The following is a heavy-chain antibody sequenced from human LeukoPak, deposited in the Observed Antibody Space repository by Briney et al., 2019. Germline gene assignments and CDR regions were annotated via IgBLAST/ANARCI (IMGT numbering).Heavy chain of an antibody. Sequence: GGSLGLSCAVSGFTFSDYYMSWIRQAPGKGLEWVSYISSGGSTISHADSVKGRFTISRDNAENSLYLQMNSLRAEDTAVYYCARRAAADRCFDYWGQGTLVTVSS. CDR3: ARRAAADRCFDY. CDR2: ISSGGSTI. D-gene: IGHD6-13*01. CDR1: GFTFSDYY. J-gene: IGHJ4*02. V-gene: IGHV3-11*01.